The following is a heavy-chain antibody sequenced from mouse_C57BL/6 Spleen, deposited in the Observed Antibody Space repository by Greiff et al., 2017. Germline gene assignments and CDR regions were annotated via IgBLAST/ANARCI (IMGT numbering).Heavy chain of an antibody. CDR2: ISSGGDYI. J-gene: IGHJ4*01. D-gene: IGHD2-4*01. CDR3: TRVGMITDLYYAMDY. V-gene: IGHV5-9-1*02. CDR1: GFTFSSYA. Sequence: DVMLVESGEGLVKPGGSLKLSCAASGFTFSSYAMSWVRQTPEKRLEWVAYISSGGDYIYYADTVKGRFTISRDNARNTLYLQMSSLKSEDTAMYYCTRVGMITDLYYAMDYWGQGTSVTVSS.